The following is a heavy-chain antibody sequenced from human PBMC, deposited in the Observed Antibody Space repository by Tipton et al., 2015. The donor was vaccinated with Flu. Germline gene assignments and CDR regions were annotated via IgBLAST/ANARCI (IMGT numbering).Heavy chain of an antibody. V-gene: IGHV4-34*01. J-gene: IGHJ5*02. CDR2: INHSGST. D-gene: IGHD2-21*02. CDR1: GGSFSGYY. CDR3: ARGDVVTARWFDP. Sequence: TLSLICAVYGGSFSGYYWSWIRQPPGKGLEWIGEINHSGSTNYNPSLKSRVTISVDTSKNQFSLKLSSVTAADTAVYYCARGDVVTARWFDPWSQGTLVTVSS.